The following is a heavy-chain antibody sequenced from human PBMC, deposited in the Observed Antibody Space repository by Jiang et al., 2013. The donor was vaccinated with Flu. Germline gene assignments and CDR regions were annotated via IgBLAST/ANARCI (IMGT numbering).Heavy chain of an antibody. Sequence: PGLVKPSETLSLTCTVSGGSISTSSHDWGWIRQSPGKGLEWIGSINYGGTTNYNPTLQSRVIMSVDTSMNKFSLELRSVTAEDTAVYYCARLGFITIFDLVTPGFDPWGQGTLVTVSS. CDR1: GGSISTSSHD. CDR3: ARLGFITIFDLVTPGFDP. J-gene: IGHJ5*02. D-gene: IGHD3-3*01. CDR2: INYGGTT. V-gene: IGHV4-39*01.